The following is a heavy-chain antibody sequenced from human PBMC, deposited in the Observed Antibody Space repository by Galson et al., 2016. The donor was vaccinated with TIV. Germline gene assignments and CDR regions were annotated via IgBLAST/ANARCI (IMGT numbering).Heavy chain of an antibody. J-gene: IGHJ4*02. CDR3: GRGRGINGGLYFDY. D-gene: IGHD3-10*01. V-gene: IGHV3-30*02. CDR1: RFPFSNFP. Sequence: SLRLSCAASRFPFSNFPMHWVRQAPGKGLDWVAFIRSDGSKKYADSVAGRFATSRDNSKNTVYLQMNSMKPEDAALHFCGRGRGINGGLYFDYWGRGTLVPVSS. CDR2: IRSDGSKK.